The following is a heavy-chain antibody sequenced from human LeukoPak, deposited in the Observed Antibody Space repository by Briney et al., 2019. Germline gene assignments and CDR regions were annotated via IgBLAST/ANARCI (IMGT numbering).Heavy chain of an antibody. CDR2: IRYDGSNK. CDR3: AKDNDDFWSGYPPPGDY. D-gene: IGHD3-3*01. Sequence: GGSLRLSCAASGFTFSSYGMHWVRQAPGKGLEWVAFIRYDGSNKYYADSVKGRFTISRDNSKNTLYLQMNSLRAEDTAVYYCAKDNDDFWSGYPPPGDYWGQGTLVTVSS. V-gene: IGHV3-30*02. CDR1: GFTFSSYG. J-gene: IGHJ4*02.